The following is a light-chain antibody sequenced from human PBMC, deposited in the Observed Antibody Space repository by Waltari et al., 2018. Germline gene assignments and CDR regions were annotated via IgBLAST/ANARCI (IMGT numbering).Light chain of an antibody. V-gene: IGLV2-23*01. CDR2: DDN. CDR3: CSYAGSYTGV. J-gene: IGLJ3*02. CDR1: SSDVGSDNL. Sequence: QSALTQPASVSGSPGQSITISCTGTSSDVGSDNLVSWYKQYPGKAPKVIIYDDNRRPSGVSDRFSGSKSGNTASLTISGVQAEDEADYYCCSYAGSYTGVFGGGTKLTVL.